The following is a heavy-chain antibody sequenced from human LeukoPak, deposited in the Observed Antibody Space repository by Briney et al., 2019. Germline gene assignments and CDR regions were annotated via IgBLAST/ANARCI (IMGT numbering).Heavy chain of an antibody. V-gene: IGHV3-48*03. CDR3: ARRISSSSGNY. CDR1: GFTFSSYE. J-gene: IGHJ4*02. Sequence: GGSLRLSCAASGFTFSSYEMNWVRQAPGKGREWVSYISSSGSTIYYADSVKGRFTISRDNAKNSLYLQMNSLRAEDTAVYYCARRISSSSGNYWGQGTLVTVSS. D-gene: IGHD3-3*02. CDR2: ISSSGSTI.